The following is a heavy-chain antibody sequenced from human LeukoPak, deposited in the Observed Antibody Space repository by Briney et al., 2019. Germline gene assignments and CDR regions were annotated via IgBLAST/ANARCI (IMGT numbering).Heavy chain of an antibody. D-gene: IGHD2-2*02. Sequence: ASVKVSCKASGYTFTGYYMHWVRQAPGQGLEWMGWINPNSGGTNYAQKFQGKVTMTRDTSISTAYMELSRLRSDDTAVYYCARERIVVVPAAIGIDYWGQGTLVTVSS. J-gene: IGHJ4*02. CDR1: GYTFTGYY. V-gene: IGHV1-2*02. CDR2: INPNSGGT. CDR3: ARERIVVVPAAIGIDY.